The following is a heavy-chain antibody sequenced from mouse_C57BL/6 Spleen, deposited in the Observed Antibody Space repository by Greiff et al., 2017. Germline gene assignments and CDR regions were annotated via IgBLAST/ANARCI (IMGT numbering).Heavy chain of an antibody. CDR1: GYTFTSYW. Sequence: QVQLKQPGAELVMPGASVKLSCKASGYTFTSYWMHWVKQRPGQGLEWIGEIDPSDSYTNYNQKFKGKSTLTVDKSSSTADMQLSSLTSEDSAVYYCARSGLLYAMDYWGQGTSVTVSS. V-gene: IGHV1-69*01. D-gene: IGHD3-3*01. CDR3: ARSGLLYAMDY. J-gene: IGHJ4*01. CDR2: IDPSDSYT.